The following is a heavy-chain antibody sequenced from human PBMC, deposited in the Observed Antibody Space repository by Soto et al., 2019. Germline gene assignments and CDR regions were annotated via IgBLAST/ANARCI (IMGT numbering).Heavy chain of an antibody. V-gene: IGHV3-33*01. CDR2: IWHDGSNK. CDR3: ARDRVVINPSSYFDS. CDR1: GFTFSTYS. J-gene: IGHJ4*02. D-gene: IGHD3-3*01. Sequence: QVQLVESGGGVVQPGRSLRLSCAASGFTFSTYSMHWVRQAPGKGPEWVSLIWHDGSNKYYADSVKGRFTISRDNSKNTLYLQMHRPRAEDTAVYYCARDRVVINPSSYFDSWGQGTLVTVSS.